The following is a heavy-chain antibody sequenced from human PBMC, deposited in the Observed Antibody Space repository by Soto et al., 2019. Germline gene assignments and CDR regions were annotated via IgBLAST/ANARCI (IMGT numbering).Heavy chain of an antibody. CDR1: GGTLSNYG. CDR3: SRGDATKIVVTTYYAMDV. V-gene: IGHV1-69*12. Sequence: QVQLVQSGAEVKKPGSSVRVSCKASGGTLSNYGISWVRQALGQGLEWMGGIIPVFGTANYAQKFQGRVTITADESKSTVYMDVTSLRSEDTAVYYCSRGDATKIVVTTYYAMDVWGQGTTVSVSS. J-gene: IGHJ6*02. CDR2: IIPVFGTA. D-gene: IGHD4-17*01.